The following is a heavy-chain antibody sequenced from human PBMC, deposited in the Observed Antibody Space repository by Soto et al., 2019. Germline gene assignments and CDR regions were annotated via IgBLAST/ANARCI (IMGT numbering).Heavy chain of an antibody. D-gene: IGHD4-17*01. V-gene: IGHV1-8*01. J-gene: IGHJ3*02. Sequence: GASVKVSCKASGYTFTSYDINWLRQATGQGLEWMGWMNPNSGNTGYAQKFQGRVTMTRNTSISTAYMELSSLRSEDTAVYYCARGRTVRLRRGAFDIWGQGTMVTVSS. CDR3: ARGRTVRLRRGAFDI. CDR2: MNPNSGNT. CDR1: GYTFTSYD.